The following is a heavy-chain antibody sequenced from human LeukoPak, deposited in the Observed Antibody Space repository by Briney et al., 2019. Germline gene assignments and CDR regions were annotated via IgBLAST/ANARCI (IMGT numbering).Heavy chain of an antibody. CDR1: GFTFSNYA. D-gene: IGHD3-16*02. CDR3: ARAVIGPDY. Sequence: GALRLSCAASGFTFSNYAMHWVRQAPGKGLEWVAVISYDGSNKYYADSVKGRFTIPRDNSKNTPYLQMNSLRAEDTAVYYCARAVIGPDYWGQGTLVTVSS. V-gene: IGHV3-30*04. J-gene: IGHJ4*02. CDR2: ISYDGSNK.